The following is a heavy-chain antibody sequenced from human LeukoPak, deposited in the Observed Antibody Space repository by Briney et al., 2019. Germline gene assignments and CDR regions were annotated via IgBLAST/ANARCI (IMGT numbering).Heavy chain of an antibody. V-gene: IGHV3-11*01. CDR2: ITSNGKSV. Sequence: GGSLRLSCAASGFTFSDYYMGWIRQAPGKGLEWISYITSNGKSVYYAASVKGRFTISRDNSKNTLYLQMNSLRAEDTAVYYCARGPPSSSSGSFYYWGQGTLVTVSS. CDR3: ARGPPSSSSGSFYY. CDR1: GFTFSDYY. D-gene: IGHD3-10*01. J-gene: IGHJ4*02.